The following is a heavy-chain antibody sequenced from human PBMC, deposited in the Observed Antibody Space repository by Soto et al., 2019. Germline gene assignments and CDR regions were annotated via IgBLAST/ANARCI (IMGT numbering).Heavy chain of an antibody. V-gene: IGHV1-8*01. D-gene: IGHD2-15*01. J-gene: IGHJ4*02. Sequence: QVQLVQSGAEVSEPGASVKVSCKASGYSFTSLDINWVRQTAGQGLEWMGWMQPSTGRTGYAQKFQGRVTMTRDTSRNSAYMVLTTLTSDDTAFYYCARGVSAVVEYWGQGTLVSVSS. CDR1: GYSFTSLD. CDR3: ARGVSAVVEY. CDR2: MQPSTGRT.